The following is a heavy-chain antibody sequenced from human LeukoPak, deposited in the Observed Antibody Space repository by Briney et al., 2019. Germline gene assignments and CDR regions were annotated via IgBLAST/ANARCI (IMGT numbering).Heavy chain of an antibody. J-gene: IGHJ4*02. CDR2: IDPSDSYT. CDR3: PRYCSSTSCPFDY. Sequence: GESLKISCKGSGYSFTSYWISWVRQMPGKGLEWMGRIDPSDSYTNYSPSFQGHVTISADKSISTAYLQWSSLKASDTAMYYCPRYCSSTSCPFDYWGQGTLVTVSS. CDR1: GYSFTSYW. V-gene: IGHV5-10-1*01. D-gene: IGHD2-2*01.